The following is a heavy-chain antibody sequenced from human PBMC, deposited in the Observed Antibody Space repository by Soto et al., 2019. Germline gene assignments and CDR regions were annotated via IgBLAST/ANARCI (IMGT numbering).Heavy chain of an antibody. CDR3: ARDRGTADHNWFDP. J-gene: IGHJ5*02. CDR1: GFTFSDYY. D-gene: IGHD2-21*02. CDR2: ISSSGSTI. Sequence: KAGGSLRLSCAASGFTFSDYYMSWIRQAPGKGLEWVSYISSSGSTIYYADSVKGRFTISRDNAKNSLYLQMNSLRAEDTAVYYCARDRGTADHNWFDPWGQGTLVTVSS. V-gene: IGHV3-11*01.